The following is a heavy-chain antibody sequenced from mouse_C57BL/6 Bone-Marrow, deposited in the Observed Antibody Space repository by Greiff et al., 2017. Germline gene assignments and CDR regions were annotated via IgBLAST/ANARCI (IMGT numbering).Heavy chain of an antibody. CDR3: ARHYGSSYWYFDV. Sequence: QVHVKQSGPGLVQPSQSLSITCTVSGFSLTSYCVHWVRQSPGKGLEWLGVIWSGGSTDYNAAFISRLSISKDNSKSQVFFKMNSLQADDTAIYYCARHYGSSYWYFDVWGTGTTVTVSS. V-gene: IGHV2-2*01. CDR2: IWSGGST. J-gene: IGHJ1*03. CDR1: GFSLTSYC. D-gene: IGHD1-1*01.